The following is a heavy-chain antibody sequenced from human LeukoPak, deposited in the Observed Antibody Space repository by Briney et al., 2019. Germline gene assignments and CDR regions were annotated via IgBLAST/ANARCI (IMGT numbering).Heavy chain of an antibody. J-gene: IGHJ4*02. CDR2: LHLNGAA. D-gene: IGHD1-26*01. CDR3: TRESGAFSPFGF. Sequence: SGTLSLACAVSGGSITTTNWWTWVRPPPGKGLEWIGELHLNGAANYNPSLASRFSMSIDKSNNHLSLEVTSVTAADTAMYYCTRESGAFSPFGFWGQGTLVTVSS. V-gene: IGHV4-4*02. CDR1: GGSITTTNW.